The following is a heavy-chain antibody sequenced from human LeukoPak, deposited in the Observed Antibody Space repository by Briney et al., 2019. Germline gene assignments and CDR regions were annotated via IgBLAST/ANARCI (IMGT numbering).Heavy chain of an antibody. J-gene: IGHJ4*02. Sequence: SETLSLTCSVSGGSISSTTYYWGWIRQPPGKGLEWIGSIYYSGSTYYNPSLKSRVTISVDTSKNQFSLKLSSVTAADTAVYYCARRMGTAMVYYFDYWGQGTLVTVSS. CDR3: ARRMGTAMVYYFDY. V-gene: IGHV4-39*01. CDR2: IYYSGST. CDR1: GGSISSTTYY. D-gene: IGHD5-18*01.